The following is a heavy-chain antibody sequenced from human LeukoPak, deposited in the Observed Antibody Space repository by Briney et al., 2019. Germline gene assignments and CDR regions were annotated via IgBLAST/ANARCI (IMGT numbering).Heavy chain of an antibody. CDR3: AKGDRAAGGPYLYNWFDP. V-gene: IGHV3-23*01. CDR1: GFAFDEHG. Sequence: GGSLRLSCTASGFAFDEHGMSWVRQVPGKGLEWVSAISGSGGSTYYADSVKGRFTISRDSSKNTLYLQMSSLRAEDTAVYYCAKGDRAAGGPYLYNWFDPWGQGTLVTVSS. D-gene: IGHD6-13*01. CDR2: ISGSGGST. J-gene: IGHJ5*02.